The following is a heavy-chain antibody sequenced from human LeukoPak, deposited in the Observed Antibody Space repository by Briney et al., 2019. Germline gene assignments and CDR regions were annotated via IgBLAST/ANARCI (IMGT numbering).Heavy chain of an antibody. Sequence: GGSLRLSCAASGFTFSDYYMSWIRQAPGKGLEWVSYISSNGNTIYYADSVRGRFTISRDNAKRSLYLQMNSLRAEDTAVYYCARSSIIAAAGPYYFDYWGQGTLVTVSS. J-gene: IGHJ4*02. CDR1: GFTFSDYY. D-gene: IGHD6-13*01. CDR2: ISSNGNTI. CDR3: ARSSIIAAAGPYYFDY. V-gene: IGHV3-11*01.